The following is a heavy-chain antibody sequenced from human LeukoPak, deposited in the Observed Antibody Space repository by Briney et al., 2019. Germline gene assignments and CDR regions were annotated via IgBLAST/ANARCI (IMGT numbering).Heavy chain of an antibody. CDR2: MSAYNGKT. CDR1: GYSFTSYG. J-gene: IGHJ4*02. D-gene: IGHD4-17*01. CDR3: ATGDDYAKAHDY. Sequence: ASVKVSCKASGYSFTSYGFNWVRQAPGQGLEWMGWMSAYNGKTNYAHSLQGRVTVTADTSTHTAYMELSSLRSEDTAVYYCATGDDYAKAHDYWGQGTLVTVSS. V-gene: IGHV1-18*01.